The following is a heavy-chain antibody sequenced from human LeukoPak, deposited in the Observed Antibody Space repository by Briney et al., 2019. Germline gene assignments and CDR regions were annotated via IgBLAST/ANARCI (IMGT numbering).Heavy chain of an antibody. CDR3: ARAYAPYCSSTSCYGIDY. Sequence: GGSLRLSCAASGFTFSSYSMNWVRQAPGKGLEWVSYISSSSSTIYYADSVKGRLTISRDNAKNSLYLQMNSLRAEDTAVYYCARAYAPYCSSTSCYGIDYWGQGTLVTVSS. D-gene: IGHD2-2*01. CDR1: GFTFSSYS. CDR2: ISSSSSTI. J-gene: IGHJ4*02. V-gene: IGHV3-48*01.